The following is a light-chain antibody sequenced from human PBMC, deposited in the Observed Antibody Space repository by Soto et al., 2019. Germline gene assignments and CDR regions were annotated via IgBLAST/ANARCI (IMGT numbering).Light chain of an antibody. CDR1: SSDVGSYNL. Sequence: QSALTQPASVSGSPGQSITISCTGTSSDVGSYNLVSWYQQHPGKAPKLMIYEGSKRPSGVSNRFSGSKSGNTASLTISGLQAEDGADYYCCSDGGSSTFVVVGGGTELTVL. CDR2: EGS. J-gene: IGLJ2*01. V-gene: IGLV2-23*03. CDR3: CSDGGSSTFVV.